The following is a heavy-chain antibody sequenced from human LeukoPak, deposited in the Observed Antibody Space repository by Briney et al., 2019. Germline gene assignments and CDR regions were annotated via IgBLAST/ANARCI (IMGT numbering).Heavy chain of an antibody. CDR3: ARLLDNDISGDPDTFDV. V-gene: IGHV4-61*05. CDR2: IYTSGST. J-gene: IGHJ3*01. CDR1: GGSISSSSYY. Sequence: SETLSLTCTVSGGSISSSSYYWGWIRQPPGKGLEWIGRIYTSGSTNYNPSLQSRVTISIDTSKSQFSLKLTSVTSADTAVYSCARLLDNDISGDPDTFDVWGQGTTVIVSS. D-gene: IGHD3-22*01.